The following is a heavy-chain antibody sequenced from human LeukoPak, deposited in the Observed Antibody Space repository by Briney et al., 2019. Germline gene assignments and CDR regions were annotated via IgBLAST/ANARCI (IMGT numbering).Heavy chain of an antibody. CDR3: ASPYHCSGGSCYSGSGAFDI. CDR2: IIPIFGTA. Sequence: ASVKVSCKASGYTFTNYGISWVRQAPGQGLEWMGGIIPIFGTANYAQKFQGRVTITADESTSTAYMELSSLRSEDTAVYYCASPYHCSGGSCYSGSGAFDIWGQGTMVTVSS. V-gene: IGHV1-69*13. J-gene: IGHJ3*02. D-gene: IGHD2-15*01. CDR1: GYTFTNYG.